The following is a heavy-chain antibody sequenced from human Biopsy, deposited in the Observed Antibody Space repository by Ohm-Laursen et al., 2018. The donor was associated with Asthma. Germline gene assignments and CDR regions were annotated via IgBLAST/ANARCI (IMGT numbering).Heavy chain of an antibody. Sequence: ATVKISCKISGYSLTDLSMHWVRQAPGQGLEWMGGHDHEEGGTVNARRFQGRVTMTEDTSTDTAYMELSSLSSDDTAVYYCASDFPKDYVRYNFQYWGQGTLVTVSS. CDR2: HDHEEGGT. CDR3: ASDFPKDYVRYNFQY. V-gene: IGHV1-24*01. J-gene: IGHJ4*02. CDR1: GYSLTDLS. D-gene: IGHD4-17*01.